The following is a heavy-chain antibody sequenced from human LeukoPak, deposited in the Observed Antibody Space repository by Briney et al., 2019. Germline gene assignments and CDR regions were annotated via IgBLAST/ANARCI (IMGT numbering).Heavy chain of an antibody. J-gene: IGHJ4*02. Sequence: GGSLRLSCTPSGFSFSRYWMHWVRQAPGKGLVWVSRIKSDGSSTTYADSVKGRFTISTDNARNTLYLQMNSLRAEDTAVYYCAKLGNAYGSGSYYNYFDYWGQGTLVTVSS. CDR1: GFSFSRYW. CDR3: AKLGNAYGSGSYYNYFDY. D-gene: IGHD3-10*01. CDR2: IKSDGSST. V-gene: IGHV3-74*01.